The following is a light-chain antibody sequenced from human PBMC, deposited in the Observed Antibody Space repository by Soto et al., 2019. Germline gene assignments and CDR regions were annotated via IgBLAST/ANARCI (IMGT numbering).Light chain of an antibody. Sequence: QSALTQPASVSGSPGQSITISCTGTSSDVGNYKYVSWYQQHPGKAPRLMIYEVSNRPSGVSNRFSGSKSGNTASLTISGLQAEDETDYYCFSYTCSCTYVFGTGTKVTVL. CDR3: FSYTCSCTYV. CDR1: SSDVGNYKY. V-gene: IGLV2-14*01. CDR2: EVS. J-gene: IGLJ1*01.